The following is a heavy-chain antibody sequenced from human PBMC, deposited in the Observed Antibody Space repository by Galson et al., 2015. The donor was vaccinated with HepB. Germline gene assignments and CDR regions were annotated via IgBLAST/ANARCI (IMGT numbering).Heavy chain of an antibody. CDR2: ISGTSVYI. CDR3: ARAGGSGWYPLDY. J-gene: IGHJ4*02. CDR1: GFIFSTYS. V-gene: IGHV3-21*01. Sequence: PLRLSCAASGFIFSTYSINWVRQAPGKGLEWVSSISGTSVYIYYADSVKGRFTISRDNAKNSLYLQMNSLRAEDTAVYYCARAGGSGWYPLDYWGQGTLVTVSS. D-gene: IGHD6-19*01.